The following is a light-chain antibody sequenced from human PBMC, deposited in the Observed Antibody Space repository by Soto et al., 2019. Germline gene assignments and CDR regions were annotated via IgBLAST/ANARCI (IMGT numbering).Light chain of an antibody. V-gene: IGKV3-20*01. CDR3: QQYGSSPIT. CDR1: QSVSSSY. Sequence: EIVLTQSPGTLSLSPGERATLSCRASQSVSSSYLACYQQKPGQAPRLLIYGASSRATGIPDRLSGSGSGTDFTLTISRLEPEDFAVYYCQQYGSSPITFSQGTRLEIK. CDR2: GAS. J-gene: IGKJ5*01.